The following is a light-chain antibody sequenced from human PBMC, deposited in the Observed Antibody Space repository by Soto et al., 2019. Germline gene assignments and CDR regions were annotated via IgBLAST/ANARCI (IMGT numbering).Light chain of an antibody. V-gene: IGKV1-39*01. Sequence: DIQMAQSPSSLSASVGDRFTITCRASQSIRNYVNWYQQKPGKAPKLLIYAASSLQSGVPSRFSGSGSETDFTLTISSLEPEDFAVYYCQQRSDWPLTCGQGTRREIK. J-gene: IGKJ5*01. CDR1: QSIRNY. CDR2: AAS. CDR3: QQRSDWPLT.